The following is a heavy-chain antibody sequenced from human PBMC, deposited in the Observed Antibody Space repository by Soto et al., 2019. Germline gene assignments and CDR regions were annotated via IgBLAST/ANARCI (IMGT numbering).Heavy chain of an antibody. CDR3: AKGSYGGYGMDV. CDR2: ISSNSTYR. Sequence: GGSLRLSCAASGFTFSGYSMNWVRQAPGKGLEWVSSISSNSTYRYYADSVKGRFTISRDNAKNSLYLQMNSLRAEDTAVYYCAKGSYGGYGMDVWGQGTMVTVSS. CDR1: GFTFSGYS. V-gene: IGHV3-21*04. D-gene: IGHD4-17*01. J-gene: IGHJ6*02.